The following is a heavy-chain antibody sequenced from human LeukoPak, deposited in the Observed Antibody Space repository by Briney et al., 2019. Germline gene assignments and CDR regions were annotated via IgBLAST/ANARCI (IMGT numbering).Heavy chain of an antibody. Sequence: GGSLRLSCAASGFAVSSKYMSRVRQAPGKGLEWVSVIYSGGTTYYADSVKGRFTISRDTSKNTLYLQMNSLRAEDTAVYYCAKDPYYYGSGIDYWGQGTLVTVSS. CDR1: GFAVSSKY. J-gene: IGHJ4*02. D-gene: IGHD3-10*01. CDR2: IYSGGTT. CDR3: AKDPYYYGSGIDY. V-gene: IGHV3-53*01.